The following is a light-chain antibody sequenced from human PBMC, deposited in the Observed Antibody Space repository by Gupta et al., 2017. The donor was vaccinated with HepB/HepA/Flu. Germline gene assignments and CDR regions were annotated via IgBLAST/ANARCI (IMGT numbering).Light chain of an antibody. Sequence: QSALTQPPSASGSPGQSVTISCTGTNSDVAGHNYVSWYQQHPGKAPKLIIYEVSKRPSGVPDRFSGSKSGNTASLTVSVLQAEDETDYYCSSYAGSNILVFGGGTKLTVL. CDR1: NSDVAGHNY. CDR3: SSYAGSNILV. J-gene: IGLJ2*01. CDR2: EVS. V-gene: IGLV2-8*01.